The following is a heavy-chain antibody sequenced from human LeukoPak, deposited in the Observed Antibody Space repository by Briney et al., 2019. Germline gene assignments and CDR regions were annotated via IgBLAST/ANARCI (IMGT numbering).Heavy chain of an antibody. CDR3: ARADYYRFDY. Sequence: SETLSLTCTVSGGSISSSSYYWGWIRQPPGKGLEWIGSIYYSGSTNYNPSLKSRVTISVDTSKNQFSLKLSSVTAADTAVYYCARADYYRFDYWGQGTLVIVSS. CDR2: IYYSGST. D-gene: IGHD3-22*01. V-gene: IGHV4-39*07. CDR1: GGSISSSSYY. J-gene: IGHJ4*02.